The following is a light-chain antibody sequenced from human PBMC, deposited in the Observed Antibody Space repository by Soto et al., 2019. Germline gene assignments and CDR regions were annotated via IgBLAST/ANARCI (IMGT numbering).Light chain of an antibody. CDR3: CSYAGSDYV. CDR2: EVS. Sequence: QSALTQPASVSGSPGQSITISCTGTSSDVGSYNLVSWYQQHPGKAPKLMIYEVSKRPAGVSNRFSGSKSGNTASLTVSGLQAEDEGDYYCCSYAGSDYVFGAGTKLTVL. J-gene: IGLJ1*01. CDR1: SSDVGSYNL. V-gene: IGLV2-23*02.